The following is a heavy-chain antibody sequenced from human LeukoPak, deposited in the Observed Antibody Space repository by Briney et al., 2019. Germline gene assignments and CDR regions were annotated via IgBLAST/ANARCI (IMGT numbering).Heavy chain of an antibody. CDR2: ISTYNGNT. D-gene: IGHD6-13*01. CDR1: GYTFTSSG. V-gene: IGHV1-18*01. J-gene: IGHJ4*02. Sequence: ASVKVSCKTSGYTFTSSGVSWVRQAPGQWLEWMGWISTYNGNTNYAQNFQGRVTMTTDTSTSTAYMELRSLRSDDTAVYYCARDLTIAAAGTYGYWGQGTLVTVSS. CDR3: ARDLTIAAAGTYGY.